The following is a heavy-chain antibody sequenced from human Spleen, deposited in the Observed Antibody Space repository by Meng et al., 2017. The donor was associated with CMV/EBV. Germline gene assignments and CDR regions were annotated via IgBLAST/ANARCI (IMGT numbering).Heavy chain of an antibody. CDR3: AKDRYIVVVPAAFYWFDP. CDR1: GFIFTSYA. CDR2: ISGSGGTT. Sequence: GESLKISCVASGFIFTSYAMSWVRQAPGKGLEWVSGISGSGGTTYYADSVKGRFTISRDNSKNTLYLQMNSLRAEDTAVYYCAKDRYIVVVPAAFYWFDPWGQGTLVTVSS. D-gene: IGHD2-2*01. V-gene: IGHV3-23*01. J-gene: IGHJ5*02.